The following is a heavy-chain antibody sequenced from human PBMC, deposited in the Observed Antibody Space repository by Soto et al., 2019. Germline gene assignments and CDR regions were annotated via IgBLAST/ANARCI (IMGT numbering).Heavy chain of an antibody. Sequence: SETLSLTCAVYGGSFSDYYWSWIRQPPGKGLEWIGEINHSGSTNYNPSLKSRVTISVDTSKNQFSLKLSSVTAADTAVYYCERRMVRGLERYNNGYFDYWGQGTLVT. V-gene: IGHV4-34*01. CDR1: GGSFSDYY. D-gene: IGHD3-10*01. CDR2: INHSGST. J-gene: IGHJ4*02. CDR3: ERRMVRGLERYNNGYFDY.